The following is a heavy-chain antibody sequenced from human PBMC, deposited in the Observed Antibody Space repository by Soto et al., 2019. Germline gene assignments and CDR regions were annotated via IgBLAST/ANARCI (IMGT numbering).Heavy chain of an antibody. D-gene: IGHD2-2*01. CDR2: ISSSGANT. CDR1: GFTFTSYG. J-gene: IGHJ4*02. V-gene: IGHV3-23*01. Sequence: GGSLRLSCAASGFTFTSYGMSWVRQAPGKGLEWISIISSSGANTYYADSMKGRFTISRDNSKGTLYLEINSLRVEDTAIYFCARDPSSSEKPIEYWGQGTRVTVSS. CDR3: ARDPSSSEKPIEY.